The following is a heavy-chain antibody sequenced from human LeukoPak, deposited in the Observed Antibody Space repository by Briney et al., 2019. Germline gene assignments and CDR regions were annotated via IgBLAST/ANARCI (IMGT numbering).Heavy chain of an antibody. D-gene: IGHD5-18*01. Sequence: NSSETLSLTCTVSGGSISSGSYYWSWIRQPAGKGLEWIGRIYTSGSTNYNPSLKSRVTISVDTSKNQFSLKLSSVTAADTAVYYCASWTVDTAMVLWGQGTMVTVSS. J-gene: IGHJ3*01. CDR3: ASWTVDTAMVL. V-gene: IGHV4-61*02. CDR2: IYTSGST. CDR1: GGSISSGSYY.